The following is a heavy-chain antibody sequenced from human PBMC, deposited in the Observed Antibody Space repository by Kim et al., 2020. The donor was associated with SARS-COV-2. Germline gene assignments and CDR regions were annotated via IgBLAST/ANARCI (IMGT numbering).Heavy chain of an antibody. CDR3: ARDGRIAASGYYYYGMDV. D-gene: IGHD6-13*01. J-gene: IGHJ6*02. CDR2: IIPIFGTA. V-gene: IGHV1-69*13. CDR1: GGTFSSYA. Sequence: SVKVSCKASGGTFSSYAISWVRQAPGQGLEWMGGIIPIFGTANYAQKFQGRVTITADESTSTAYMELSSLRSEDTAVYYCARDGRIAASGYYYYGMDVWGQGTTVTVSS.